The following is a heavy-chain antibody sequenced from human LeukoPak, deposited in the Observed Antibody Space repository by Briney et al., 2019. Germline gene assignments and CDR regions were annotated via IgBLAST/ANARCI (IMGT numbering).Heavy chain of an antibody. CDR2: INHSGST. CDR1: GGSFSGYY. CDR3: ARRYYYYYYMDV. V-gene: IGHV4-34*01. Sequence: PSETLSLTCAVYGGSFSGYYWSWIRQPPGKGLEWIGEINHSGSTNYNPSLKSRVTISVDTSKNQFSLKLSSVTAADTPVYYCARRYYYYYYMDVWGKGTTVTVSS. J-gene: IGHJ6*03.